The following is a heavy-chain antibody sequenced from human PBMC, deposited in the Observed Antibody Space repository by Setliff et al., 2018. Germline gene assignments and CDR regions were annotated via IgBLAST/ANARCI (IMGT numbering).Heavy chain of an antibody. J-gene: IGHJ4*02. CDR3: ARWNGSGYFYY. D-gene: IGHD3-3*01. CDR1: GGAFSNYG. CDR2: IIPILETT. Sequence: ASVKVSFKVSGGAFSNYGLSWVRQAPGQGLLWMGRIIPILETTNYAQNFQGRVSITADESTRTAYMELSSLTFEDTAVYYCARWNGSGYFYYWGQGTWVTVS. V-gene: IGHV1-69*11.